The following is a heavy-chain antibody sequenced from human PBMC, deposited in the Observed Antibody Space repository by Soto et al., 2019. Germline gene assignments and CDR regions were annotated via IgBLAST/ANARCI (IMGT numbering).Heavy chain of an antibody. CDR3: ARGKGYCSGGSCYGINAFDI. J-gene: IGHJ3*02. CDR1: GYTFTGYY. Sequence: QVQLVQSGAEVKKPGASVKVSCKASGYTFTGYYMHWVRQAPGQGLEWMGWINPNSGGTNYAQKFQGWVTMTRDTSISTAYMDLSRLRSDDTAVYYCARGKGYCSGGSCYGINAFDIWGQGTMVTVSS. D-gene: IGHD2-15*01. V-gene: IGHV1-2*04. CDR2: INPNSGGT.